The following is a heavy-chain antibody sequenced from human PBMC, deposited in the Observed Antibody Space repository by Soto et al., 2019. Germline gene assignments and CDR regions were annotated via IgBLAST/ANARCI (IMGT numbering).Heavy chain of an antibody. D-gene: IGHD6-25*01. J-gene: IGHJ4*02. Sequence: QVQLQESGPGLVKPSQTLSLTCTVSGGSISSGDYYWSWIRQPPGKGLEWIGYIYYSGSTYYNPSLKSRVTISVDTSKNQFSLKLSSVTAADTAVYYCARGRGHKRRLHKFGTFDYWGQGTLVTVSS. CDR3: ARGRGHKRRLHKFGTFDY. V-gene: IGHV4-30-4*01. CDR2: IYYSGST. CDR1: GGSISSGDYY.